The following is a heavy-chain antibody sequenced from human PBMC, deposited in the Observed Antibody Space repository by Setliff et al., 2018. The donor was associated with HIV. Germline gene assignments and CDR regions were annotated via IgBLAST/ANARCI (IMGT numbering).Heavy chain of an antibody. D-gene: IGHD4-17*01. J-gene: IGHJ3*02. V-gene: IGHV1-69*10. Sequence: SVKVSCKASGGTFSSHAINWVRQTPGQGLEWMGGIIPIVDKTNYAQKFQGRVAITADKSTITAHMELSSLRSEDTAVYYCAREPDYGIRDAFDIWGQGTMVTVSS. CDR2: IIPIVDKT. CDR3: AREPDYGIRDAFDI. CDR1: GGTFSSHA.